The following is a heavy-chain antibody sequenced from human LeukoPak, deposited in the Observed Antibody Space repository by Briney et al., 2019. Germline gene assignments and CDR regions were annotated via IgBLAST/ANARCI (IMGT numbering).Heavy chain of an antibody. V-gene: IGHV3-23*01. Sequence: PGGSLRLSCAASGFTFSSYAMNWVRQAPGKGLEWVSGISGSGVSTYYADSVKGRFTISRDNSKNTLYLQMNSLRAEDTAVYYCAKGPREHDLVWFDYWGQGTLVTVSS. J-gene: IGHJ4*02. CDR2: ISGSGVST. CDR1: GFTFSSYA. D-gene: IGHD6-13*01. CDR3: AKGPREHDLVWFDY.